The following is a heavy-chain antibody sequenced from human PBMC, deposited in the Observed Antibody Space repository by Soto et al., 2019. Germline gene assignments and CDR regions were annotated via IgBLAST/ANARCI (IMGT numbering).Heavy chain of an antibody. V-gene: IGHV4-59*01. D-gene: IGHD1-26*01. Sequence: SETLSLTCTVPGGSISSYNWIWIRQSPGKGLECIGYIHYSGSTNYNPSLKSRVTISMDRSKNEFSLKVRSVTAADTALYFCAGAASSGTSLRVSYFDYWGPGALVTVSS. CDR2: IHYSGST. J-gene: IGHJ4*02. CDR3: AGAASSGTSLRVSYFDY. CDR1: GGSISSYN.